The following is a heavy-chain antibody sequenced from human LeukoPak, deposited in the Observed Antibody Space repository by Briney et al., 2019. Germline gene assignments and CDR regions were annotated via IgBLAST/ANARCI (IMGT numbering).Heavy chain of an antibody. J-gene: IGHJ4*02. V-gene: IGHV3-23*01. Sequence: PGGSLRLSCAASGFTFSSYAMSWVRQAPGKGLGWVSAISGSGGSTYYADSVKGRFTISRDNSKNTLYLQMNSLRVEDTAVYYCAKTGTPWYYFDYWGQGTLVTVSS. CDR3: AKTGTPWYYFDY. CDR1: GFTFSSYA. D-gene: IGHD6-13*01. CDR2: ISGSGGST.